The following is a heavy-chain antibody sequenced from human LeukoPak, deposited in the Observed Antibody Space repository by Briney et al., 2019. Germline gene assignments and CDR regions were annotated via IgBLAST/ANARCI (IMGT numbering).Heavy chain of an antibody. V-gene: IGHV4-38-2*02. Sequence: KPSETLSLTCTVSGYSMSSGYYWGWIRQPPGKGLEWIGSIYHSGSTYYNPSLKSRVTISVDTSKNQFSLKLSSVTAADTAVYYCARVQRGYSGRTTPQNNWFDPWGQGTLVTVSS. J-gene: IGHJ5*02. CDR3: ARVQRGYSGRTTPQNNWFDP. D-gene: IGHD5-12*01. CDR2: IYHSGST. CDR1: GYSMSSGYY.